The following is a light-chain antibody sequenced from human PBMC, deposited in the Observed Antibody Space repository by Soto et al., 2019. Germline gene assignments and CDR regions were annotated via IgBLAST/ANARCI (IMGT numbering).Light chain of an antibody. Sequence: ENLFAQSPGPPSFSPGGRATLSFRASERLSSVYLAWYQQRPGQPPRLLIYGASNRATGIPDRFSGSGSGTDFTLTISRLEPEDFAVYYCQQYGSSGTFGQRTKVDI. CDR1: ERLSSVY. J-gene: IGKJ1*01. V-gene: IGKV3-20*01. CDR3: QQYGSSGT. CDR2: GAS.